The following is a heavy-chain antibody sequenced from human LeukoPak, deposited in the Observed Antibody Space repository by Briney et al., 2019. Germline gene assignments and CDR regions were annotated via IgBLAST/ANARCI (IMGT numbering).Heavy chain of an antibody. J-gene: IGHJ4*02. D-gene: IGHD6-6*01. Sequence: GASVKVSCKASGYTFPSYFMHWVRQAPGQGREWRGIINPTGGSTTYAQKFQGRVTMTRDTSTSTVYMELSSLRSDDTAVYHCARTAARRFDYWGQGTLVTVSS. V-gene: IGHV1-46*01. CDR1: GYTFPSYF. CDR2: INPTGGST. CDR3: ARTAARRFDY.